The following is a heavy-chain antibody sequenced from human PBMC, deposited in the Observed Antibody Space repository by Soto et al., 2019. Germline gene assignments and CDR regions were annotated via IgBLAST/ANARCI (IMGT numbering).Heavy chain of an antibody. CDR3: ATAYNSGWAH. CDR2: IYPGDSDT. Sequence: GESLKISCKGSGYSFSSYWIGWVRQMPGKGLEWVGIIYPGDSDTRYSPSFQGQVTISADKSISTAYLHWSSLKTSDTAMYYCATAYNSGWAHWGQGTLVTVSS. V-gene: IGHV5-51*01. J-gene: IGHJ4*02. D-gene: IGHD6-19*01. CDR1: GYSFSSYW.